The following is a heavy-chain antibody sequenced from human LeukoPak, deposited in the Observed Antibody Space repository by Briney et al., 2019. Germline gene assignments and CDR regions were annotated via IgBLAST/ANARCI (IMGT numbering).Heavy chain of an antibody. Sequence: SETLSLTCTVSGGSISDYYWNWMRQPPGKGLEWIGYIYYSGRANYNPSLKSRVSISVDTSKNQFSLKLSSVTAADTAVYYCARDFRGSVDAFDIWGQGTMVAVSS. CDR2: IYYSGRA. CDR3: ARDFRGSVDAFDI. CDR1: GGSISDYY. J-gene: IGHJ3*02. V-gene: IGHV4-59*01.